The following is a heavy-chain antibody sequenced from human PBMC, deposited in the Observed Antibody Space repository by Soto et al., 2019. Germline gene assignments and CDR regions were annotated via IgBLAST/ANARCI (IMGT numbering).Heavy chain of an antibody. D-gene: IGHD2-2*01. J-gene: IGHJ3*02. V-gene: IGHV4-34*01. Sequence: SETLSLTCAVYGGSFSGYYWSWIRQPPGKGLEWIGEINHSGSTNYNPSLKSRVTISVDTSKNQFSLKLSSVTAADTAVYYCARGPIRYCSSTSCPWSDAFDIWGQGTMVTVSS. CDR1: GGSFSGYY. CDR3: ARGPIRYCSSTSCPWSDAFDI. CDR2: INHSGST.